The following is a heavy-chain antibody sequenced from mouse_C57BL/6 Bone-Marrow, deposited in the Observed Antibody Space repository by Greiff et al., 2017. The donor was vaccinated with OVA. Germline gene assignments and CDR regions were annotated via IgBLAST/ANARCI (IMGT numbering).Heavy chain of an antibody. V-gene: IGHV1-80*01. CDR1: GYAISSSW. CDR3: ARCYY. J-gene: IGHJ2*01. CDR2: IYTGDGDT. Sequence: QVQLQQSGAELVKPRASPQISCKAPGYAISSSWTNWVKQRPGKGLEWIGQIYTGDGDTNYNGKFKGKATRTADKYSSTAYMQLSSLTSEDAAVYVCARCYYWGQGATRPVSS.